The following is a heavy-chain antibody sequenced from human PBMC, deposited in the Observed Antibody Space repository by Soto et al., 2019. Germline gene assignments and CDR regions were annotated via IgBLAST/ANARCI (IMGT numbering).Heavy chain of an antibody. CDR3: ARDIHLTYYDVLYYFDY. CDR1: GYTFTSYG. Sequence: QVQLVQSGSEVKKPGASVKVSCKASGYTFTSYGISWVRQAPGQGLEWMGWISAYNGNTNYAQKFQGRVTMTTETSTSTAYMELRSLRSDDTAVYYCARDIHLTYYDVLYYFDYWGQGTLVTVSS. CDR2: ISAYNGNT. V-gene: IGHV1-18*01. D-gene: IGHD3-3*01. J-gene: IGHJ4*02.